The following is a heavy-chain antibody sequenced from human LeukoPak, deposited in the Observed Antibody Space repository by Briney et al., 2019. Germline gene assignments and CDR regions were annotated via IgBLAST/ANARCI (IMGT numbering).Heavy chain of an antibody. V-gene: IGHV4-39*07. D-gene: IGHD6-13*01. Sequence: SETLSLTCTVSGGSISSSSYYWGWIRQPPGKGLEWIGSIYYSGSTYYNPSLKSRVTISVDTSKNQFSLSLTSVTAADTGVYYCARASQQLAYGMDVWGQGTTVTVSS. CDR3: ARASQQLAYGMDV. CDR1: GGSISSSSYY. CDR2: IYYSGST. J-gene: IGHJ6*02.